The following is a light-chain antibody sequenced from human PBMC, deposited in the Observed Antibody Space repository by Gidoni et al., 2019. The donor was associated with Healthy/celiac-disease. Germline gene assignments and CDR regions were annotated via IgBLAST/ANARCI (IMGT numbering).Light chain of an antibody. CDR2: AGS. J-gene: IGKJ5*01. Sequence: DIQMTQSPSSLSASVGDRVTITCRASQSISSYLNWYQQKPGKAPKLLIDAGSSLQSGVPSRFSGSGSGTDFTVTISILQPEDFATYCGQQSYSTSSTFGQGTRLEIK. CDR3: QQSYSTSST. V-gene: IGKV1-39*01. CDR1: QSISSY.